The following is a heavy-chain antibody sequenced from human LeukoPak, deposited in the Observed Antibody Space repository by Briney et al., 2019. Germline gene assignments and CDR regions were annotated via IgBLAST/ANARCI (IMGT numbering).Heavy chain of an antibody. V-gene: IGHV3-23*01. D-gene: IGHD2-2*02. CDR1: GFTFSSYA. CDR3: AKVEGIGYCSSTSCYSPFDY. Sequence: GGSLRLSCAASGFTFSSYAMTWVRQAPGKGLEWVSAISGSGGSTYYADSVKGRFTISRDNSKNTLYLQMNSLRAEDTAVYYCAKVEGIGYCSSTSCYSPFDYWGQGTLVTVSS. J-gene: IGHJ4*02. CDR2: ISGSGGST.